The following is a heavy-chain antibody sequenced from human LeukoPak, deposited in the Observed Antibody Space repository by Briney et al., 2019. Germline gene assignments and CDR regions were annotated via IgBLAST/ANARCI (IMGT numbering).Heavy chain of an antibody. Sequence: GGSLRLSCAASGFTVSSNYMSWVRQAPGKGLEWVSVICSGGSTYYADSVKGRFTISRDNSKNTLYLQMNSLRAEDTAVYYCARAARLLWFGELSTPYYFDYWGQGTLVTVSS. CDR3: ARAARLLWFGELSTPYYFDY. J-gene: IGHJ4*02. CDR2: ICSGGST. CDR1: GFTVSSNY. V-gene: IGHV3-66*01. D-gene: IGHD3-10*01.